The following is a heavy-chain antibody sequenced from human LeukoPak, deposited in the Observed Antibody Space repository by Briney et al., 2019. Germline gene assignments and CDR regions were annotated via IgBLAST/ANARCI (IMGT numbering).Heavy chain of an antibody. D-gene: IGHD3-10*01. Sequence: GGSLRLSCTASGFKFDDYNMSWFRQAPGKGREWVGLVRSTPFGWTILYAASVKRRFTISRDDSKSTAYLQLSSLKTEDTAAYYCLATYYGLGSGPENHEDVWGKGTTVTVSS. J-gene: IGHJ6*03. CDR1: GFKFDDYN. CDR2: VRSTPFGWTI. V-gene: IGHV3-49*03. CDR3: LATYYGLGSGPENHEDV.